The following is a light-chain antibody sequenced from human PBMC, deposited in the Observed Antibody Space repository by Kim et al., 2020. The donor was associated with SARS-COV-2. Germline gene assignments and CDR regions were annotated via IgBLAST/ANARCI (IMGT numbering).Light chain of an antibody. J-gene: IGLJ2*01. CDR3: QAWDSSVV. CDR2: QDS. V-gene: IGLV3-1*01. Sequence: SYELTQPPSVSVSPGQTASITCSGDKLGDKYACWYQQKPGQSPVLVIYQDSKRPSGIPERFSGSNSGNTATLPISGTQAMDEADYYCQAWDSSVVFGGGTQLTVL. CDR1: KLGDKY.